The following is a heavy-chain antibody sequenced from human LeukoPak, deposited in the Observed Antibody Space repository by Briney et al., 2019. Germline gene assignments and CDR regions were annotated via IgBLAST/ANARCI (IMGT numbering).Heavy chain of an antibody. V-gene: IGHV3-48*01. CDR2: ISASSSTI. D-gene: IGHD3-10*01. Sequence: RGSLTLSCAASGFTFSNYWINWVRQAPGKGLEWISYISASSSTIYSADSVKGRFTISRDNAKNSLSLQMNSLRAEDTAVYYCARGIGYYASGSYKFDYWGQGSLVTVSS. J-gene: IGHJ4*02. CDR1: GFTFSNYW. CDR3: ARGIGYYASGSYKFDY.